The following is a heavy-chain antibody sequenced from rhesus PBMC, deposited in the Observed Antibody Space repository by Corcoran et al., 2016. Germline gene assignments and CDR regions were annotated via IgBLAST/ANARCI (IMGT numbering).Heavy chain of an antibody. D-gene: IGHD3-34*01. J-gene: IGHJ4*01. CDR1: GYSLSSGYG. V-gene: IGHV4-127*01. CDR2: IGGRSGST. Sequence: QVQLQESGPGLVKPSETLSLTCAVSGYSLSSGYGWSWTRQPPGKGLEGIGYIGGRSGSTNDNPSLKSRVTISKDTSKNQFSLKLSSVTAADTAVYYCARRGGVITPRRVYFDYWGQGVLVTVSS. CDR3: ARRGGVITPRRVYFDY.